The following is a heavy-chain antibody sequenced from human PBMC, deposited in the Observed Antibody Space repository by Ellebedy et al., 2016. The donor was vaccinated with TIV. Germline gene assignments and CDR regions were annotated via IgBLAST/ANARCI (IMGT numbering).Heavy chain of an antibody. D-gene: IGHD4-17*01. Sequence: PGGSLRLSCAASGFTFSSYAMHWVRQATGEGLEWVSAIGTAGDTYYAGSVKGRFTISRENAKNSLYLQMNSLRAGDTAVYYCARGHGDGNAFDIWGQGTMVIVSS. CDR3: ARGHGDGNAFDI. CDR1: GFTFSSYA. J-gene: IGHJ3*02. V-gene: IGHV3-13*01. CDR2: IGTAGDT.